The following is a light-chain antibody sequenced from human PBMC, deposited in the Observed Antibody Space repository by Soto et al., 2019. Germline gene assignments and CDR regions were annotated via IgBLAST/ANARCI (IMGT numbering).Light chain of an antibody. CDR2: KAS. CDR3: EPDTSYPFT. Sequence: DIQMTQSPSTLSASVGDRVTITCRASQSISSWLAWYQQKPGRAPKLLIYKASSLESGVPSRFSGSGSGTEFNLPFSSLRRDDLATYYCEPDTSYPFTFGPGTKVDIK. V-gene: IGKV1-5*03. J-gene: IGKJ3*01. CDR1: QSISSW.